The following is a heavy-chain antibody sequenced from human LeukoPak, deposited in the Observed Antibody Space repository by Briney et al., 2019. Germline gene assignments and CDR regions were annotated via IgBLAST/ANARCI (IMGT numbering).Heavy chain of an antibody. CDR3: ARETPYSSSWTAFDY. J-gene: IGHJ4*02. D-gene: IGHD6-13*01. CDR1: GFTFSTYN. CDR2: ISISTTTI. V-gene: IGHV3-48*01. Sequence: PGGSLRLSCAASGFTFSTYNMNWVRQAPGKGLEWVSYISISTTTIYYADSVTGRFTISRDNAKNSLFLQMNSLRAEDTAVYYCARETPYSSSWTAFDYWGQRTLVTVSS.